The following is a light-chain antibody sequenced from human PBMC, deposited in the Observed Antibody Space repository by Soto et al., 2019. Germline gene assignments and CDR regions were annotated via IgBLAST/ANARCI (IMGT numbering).Light chain of an antibody. J-gene: IGLJ1*01. CDR1: SSDVGGYNY. CDR2: EVT. CDR3: NSYAGSNNFSC. Sequence: QSALTQPPSASGSPGQSVTISCTGTSSDVGGYNYVSWYQQHPGKAPKLMIYEVTKRPSGVPDRFSGSKSGNTASLTVSGLQAEDEADYSCNSYAGSNNFSCFGTGPKLTVL. V-gene: IGLV2-8*01.